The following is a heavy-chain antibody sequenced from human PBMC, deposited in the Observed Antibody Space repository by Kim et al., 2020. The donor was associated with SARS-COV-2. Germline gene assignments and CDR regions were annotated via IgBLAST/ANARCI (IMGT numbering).Heavy chain of an antibody. CDR2: K. J-gene: IGHJ1*01. Sequence: KYYVDSVKGRFTISRDNAKNSLYLQMNSLRAEDTAVYYCARDFPRYYLQHWGQGTLVTVSS. CDR3: ARDFPRYYLQH. V-gene: IGHV3-7*01. D-gene: IGHD3-9*01.